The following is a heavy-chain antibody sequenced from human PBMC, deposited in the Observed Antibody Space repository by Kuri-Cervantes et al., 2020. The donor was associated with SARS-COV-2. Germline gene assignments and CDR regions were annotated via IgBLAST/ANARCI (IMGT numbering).Heavy chain of an antibody. V-gene: IGHV3-7*01. CDR1: GFTFRSCW. CDR3: ARDFNPLDY. J-gene: IGHJ4*02. CDR2: IKQDGSEK. Sequence: GESLKISCAASGFTFRSCWMSWVRQAPGKGLEWVANIKQDGSEKYYVDSVKGRFTISRDNAKNSLYLQMNSLRAEDTAVYYCARDFNPLDYWGQGTLVTVSS.